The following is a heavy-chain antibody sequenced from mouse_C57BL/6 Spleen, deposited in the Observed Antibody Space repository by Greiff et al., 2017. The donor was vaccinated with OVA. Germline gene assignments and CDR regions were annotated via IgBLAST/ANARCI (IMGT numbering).Heavy chain of an antibody. J-gene: IGHJ4*01. CDR2: IYPGDGDT. CDR1: GYAFSSSW. CDR3: AREGLRDYYAMDY. Sequence: VQGVESGPELVKPGASVKISCKASGYAFSSSWMNWVKQRPGKGLEWIGRIYPGDGDTNYNGKFKGKATLTADKSSSTAYMQLSSLTSEDSAVYFCAREGLRDYYAMDYWGQGTSVTVSS. D-gene: IGHD3-3*01. V-gene: IGHV1-82*01.